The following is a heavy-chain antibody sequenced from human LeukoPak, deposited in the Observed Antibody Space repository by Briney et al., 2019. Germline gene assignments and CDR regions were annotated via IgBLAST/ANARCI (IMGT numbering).Heavy chain of an antibody. D-gene: IGHD3-22*01. J-gene: IGHJ3*02. Sequence: GGSLRLSCAASGFTVSSNYMSWVRQAPGKGLEWVSVIYSGGSTYYADSVKGRFTISRDNSKNTLYLQMNSLRAEDTAVYYCARQYYYDSSAAFDIWGQGTMVTVSS. V-gene: IGHV3-53*01. CDR2: IYSGGST. CDR1: GFTVSSNY. CDR3: ARQYYYDSSAAFDI.